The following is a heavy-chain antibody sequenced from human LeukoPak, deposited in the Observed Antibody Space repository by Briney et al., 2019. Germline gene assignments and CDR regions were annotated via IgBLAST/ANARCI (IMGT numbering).Heavy chain of an antibody. CDR2: IGTAGEI. V-gene: IGHV3-13*01. Sequence: PGGSLRLSCAASGFTFSRYDMHWVRQPPGKGLEWVSGIGTAGEIYYPGSVKGRFTISRENAKNSLYLQMNSLRAGDTAVYYCARAGYSGSWYSRYFDLWGRGTLVTVSS. J-gene: IGHJ2*01. D-gene: IGHD6-13*01. CDR3: ARAGYSGSWYSRYFDL. CDR1: GFTFSRYD.